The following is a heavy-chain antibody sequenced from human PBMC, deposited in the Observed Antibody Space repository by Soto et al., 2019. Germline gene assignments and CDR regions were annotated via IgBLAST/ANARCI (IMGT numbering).Heavy chain of an antibody. CDR2: ISSSSSYI. D-gene: IGHD2-15*01. Sequence: EVQLVESGGCLVKPGGSLRLSCAASGFTFSSYSTNWVRQAPGKWLEWVSSISSSSSYIYYADSVKGRFTISRDNAKNSLYLRMNSLRAEDTAVYYCARGTDIVVVVAAITYNWFDPWGQGTLVTVSS. J-gene: IGHJ5*02. CDR1: GFTFSSYS. V-gene: IGHV3-21*01. CDR3: ARGTDIVVVVAAITYNWFDP.